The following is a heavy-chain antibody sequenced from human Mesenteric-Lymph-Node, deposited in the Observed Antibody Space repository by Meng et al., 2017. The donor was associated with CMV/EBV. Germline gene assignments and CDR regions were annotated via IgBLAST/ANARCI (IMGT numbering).Heavy chain of an antibody. V-gene: IGHV4-39*07. J-gene: IGHJ6*01. CDR1: GYSISSSSYY. CDR3: ARDGAKNYYYGMDV. Sequence: GSLRLSCTVSGYSISSSSYYWDWIRQSPGKGLEWIGNIHYSGSVYYNPSLKSRVTISVDTSNNQFSLQLYSVTAADTAVYYCARDGAKNYYYGMDVWGQGTTVTVSS. D-gene: IGHD4/OR15-4a*01. CDR2: IHYSGSV.